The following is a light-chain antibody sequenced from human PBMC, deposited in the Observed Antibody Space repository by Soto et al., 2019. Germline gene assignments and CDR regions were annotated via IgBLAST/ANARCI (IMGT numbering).Light chain of an antibody. J-gene: IGKJ4*01. CDR1: QSMSTY. V-gene: IGKV1-39*01. CDR2: GAS. Sequence: DIQMTQSPSSLSASVGDRVTITCRASQSMSTYLHWFQQKPGKAPKVLIYGASSLQSGVPSRFSGSGSGTDFTLTISSLQPEDVATYYCQQRYNTPLTFGGGTKVESK. CDR3: QQRYNTPLT.